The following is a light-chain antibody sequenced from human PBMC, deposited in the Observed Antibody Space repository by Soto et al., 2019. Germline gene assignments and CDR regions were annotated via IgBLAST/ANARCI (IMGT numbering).Light chain of an antibody. J-gene: IGKJ3*01. CDR2: GAS. CDR3: QHYGTSAL. Sequence: EIVLTQSPGTLSLSPGERATLSCRASESVSTSYLAWYQQKPGQAPRLLIYGASGRATGIPDRFSVSASGTNFTLTISILEPEDFAVYYCQHYGTSALFGPGTKVDIK. CDR1: ESVSTSY. V-gene: IGKV3-20*01.